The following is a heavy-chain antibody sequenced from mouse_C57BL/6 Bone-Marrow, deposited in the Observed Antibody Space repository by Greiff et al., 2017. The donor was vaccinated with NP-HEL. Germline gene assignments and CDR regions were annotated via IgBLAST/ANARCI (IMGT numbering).Heavy chain of an antibody. V-gene: IGHV1-42*01. D-gene: IGHD4-1*01. J-gene: IGHJ2*01. Sequence: VQLQQSGPELVKPGASVKISCKASGYSFTGYYMNWVKQSPEKSLEWIGEINPSTGGTTYNQKFKAKATLTVDKSSSTAYMQLKSLTSEDSAVYYCARSSELGPHFDYWGQGTTLTVSS. CDR1: GYSFTGYY. CDR3: ARSSELGPHFDY. CDR2: INPSTGGT.